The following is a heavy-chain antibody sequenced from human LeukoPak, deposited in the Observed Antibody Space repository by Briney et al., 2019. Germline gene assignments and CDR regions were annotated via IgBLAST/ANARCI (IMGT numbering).Heavy chain of an antibody. CDR2: IYYSGST. Sequence: SETLSLTCTVSGGSISSYYWSWIRQPPGKGLEWIGYIYYSGSTNYNPSLKSRVTISVDTSKNQFSLKLSSVTAADTAVYYCARSGDILTGYFFNWGQGTLVTVSS. CDR1: GGSISSYY. J-gene: IGHJ4*02. CDR3: ARSGDILTGYFFN. V-gene: IGHV4-59*01. D-gene: IGHD3-9*01.